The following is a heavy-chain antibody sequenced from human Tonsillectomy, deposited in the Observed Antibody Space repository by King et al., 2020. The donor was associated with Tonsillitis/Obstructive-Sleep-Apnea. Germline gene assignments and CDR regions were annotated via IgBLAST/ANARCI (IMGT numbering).Heavy chain of an antibody. CDR2: IIPIFGTA. V-gene: IGHV1-69*01. D-gene: IGHD3-16*01. Sequence: QLVQSGAEVKKPGSSVKVFCKASGGTFSSYAISWVRQAPGQGLEWMGGIIPIFGTANYAQKFQGRVTITADESTSTAYMELSSLRSEDTAVYYCATPLGGSGDDWYFDLWGRGTLVTVSS. J-gene: IGHJ2*01. CDR1: GGTFSSYA. CDR3: ATPLGGSGDDWYFDL.